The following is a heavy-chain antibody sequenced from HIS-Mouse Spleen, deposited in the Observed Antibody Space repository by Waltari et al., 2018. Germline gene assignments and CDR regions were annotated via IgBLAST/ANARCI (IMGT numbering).Heavy chain of an antibody. D-gene: IGHD5-18*01. CDR3: ARGTPGGGYSRGRYYYYGMDV. J-gene: IGHJ6*02. V-gene: IGHV4-34*01. CDR1: GGSFSGYY. CDR2: INHSGST. Sequence: QVQLQQWGAGLLKPSETLSLTCAVYGGSFSGYYWSWIRQPPGKGLGWIGEINHSGSTNSTPSLKSRVTISVDTSKNQFSLKLSSVTAADTAVYYCARGTPGGGYSRGRYYYYGMDVWGQGTTVTVSS.